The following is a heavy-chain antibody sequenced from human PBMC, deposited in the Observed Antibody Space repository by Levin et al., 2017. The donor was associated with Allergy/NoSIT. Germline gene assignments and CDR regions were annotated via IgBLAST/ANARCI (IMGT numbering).Heavy chain of an antibody. V-gene: IGHV3-53*01. Sequence: GVSLRLSCAASGFTISTNYMSWVRQAPGKGLEWVSVIYSGGSTYYADSVKGRFTISRDNSKNTLYLQMNSLRAEDTAVYYCAVTVTTFRSFDYWGQGTLVTVSS. D-gene: IGHD4-17*01. CDR3: AVTVTTFRSFDY. CDR2: IYSGGST. CDR1: GFTISTNY. J-gene: IGHJ4*02.